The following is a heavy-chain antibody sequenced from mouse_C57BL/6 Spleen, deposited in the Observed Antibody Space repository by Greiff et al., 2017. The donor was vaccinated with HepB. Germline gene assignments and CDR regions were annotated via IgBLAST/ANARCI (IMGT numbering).Heavy chain of an antibody. Sequence: QVQLQQSGAELVRPGTSVKVSCKASGYAFTNYLIEWVKQRPGQGLEWIGVINPGSGGTNYNEKFKGKATLTADKSSSTAYMQLSRLTSEDSAVYFCARSHYDVEAMDYWGQGTSVTVSS. CDR1: GYAFTNYL. J-gene: IGHJ4*01. CDR2: INPGSGGT. V-gene: IGHV1-54*01. D-gene: IGHD2-4*01. CDR3: ARSHYDVEAMDY.